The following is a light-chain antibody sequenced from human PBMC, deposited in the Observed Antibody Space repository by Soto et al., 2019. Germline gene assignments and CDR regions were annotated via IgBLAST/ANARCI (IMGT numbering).Light chain of an antibody. V-gene: IGKV3-20*01. Sequence: EIVLTQPPGTLSLTPGERATLSCRASQSVSGSYLAWYQQKPGQTPRLLIYDASRRATGIPDRFSGSGSGTDFTLTISRLEPEDFAVYYCQHYGSSPQPFGLGTKV. CDR3: QHYGSSPQP. J-gene: IGKJ1*01. CDR1: QSVSGSY. CDR2: DAS.